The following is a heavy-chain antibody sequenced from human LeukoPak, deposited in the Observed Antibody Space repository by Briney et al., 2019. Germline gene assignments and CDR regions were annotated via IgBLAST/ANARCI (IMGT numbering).Heavy chain of an antibody. J-gene: IGHJ4*02. CDR1: GGTFSSYA. Sequence: GASVKVSCKASGGTFSSYAISWVRQAPGQGLEWMGGIIPIFGTANYAQKFQGRVTITTDESTSTAYMELSSLRSEDTAVYYCARGGETGTHFDYWGQGTLVTVSS. CDR2: IIPIFGTA. CDR3: ARGGETGTHFDY. D-gene: IGHD1-1*01. V-gene: IGHV1-69*05.